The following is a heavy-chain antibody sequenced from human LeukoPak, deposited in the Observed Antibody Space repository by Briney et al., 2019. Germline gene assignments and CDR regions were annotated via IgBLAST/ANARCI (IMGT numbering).Heavy chain of an antibody. CDR1: GFTFSDYY. CDR3: TRAYYGRTTYTAYHFDV. D-gene: IGHD3-10*01. V-gene: IGHV3-11*01. CDR2: ISSSGSIT. Sequence: EGSLRLSCAASGFTFSDYYMSWIRQAPGKGLEWVSYISSSGSITYYADSVKGRFTISRDNAKNSLYLQINSLRAEDMAMYNCTRAYYGRTTYTAYHFDVWGQGTLVTVSS. J-gene: IGHJ4*02.